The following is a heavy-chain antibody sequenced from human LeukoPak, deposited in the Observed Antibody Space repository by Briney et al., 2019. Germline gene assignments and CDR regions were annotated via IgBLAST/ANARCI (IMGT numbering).Heavy chain of an antibody. CDR3: VKSSKQQLIDY. CDR2: ISSNGGST. CDR1: GFTFSSYA. V-gene: IGHV3-64D*09. Sequence: RGGSPRLSCSASGFTFSSYAMHWVRQAPGKGLEYVSAISSNGGSTYYADSVKGRFTISRDNSKNTLYLQMSSLRAEDTAVYYCVKSSKQQLIDYWGQGTLVTVSS. D-gene: IGHD6-13*01. J-gene: IGHJ4*02.